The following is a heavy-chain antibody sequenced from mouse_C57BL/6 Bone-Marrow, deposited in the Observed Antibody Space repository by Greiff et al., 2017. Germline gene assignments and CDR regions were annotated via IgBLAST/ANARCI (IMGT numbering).Heavy chain of an antibody. CDR3: AISGLLRYYYAMDY. Sequence: VQLQQSGPELVKPGASVKLSCTASGFNIKDYYMHWVKQRTEQGLEWIGRIDPEDGETKYAPKFQGKATITADKSATTAYVQLSSLTAEYTAVDYCAISGLLRYYYAMDYCGQGASVTVSS. J-gene: IGHJ4*01. CDR1: GFNIKDYY. V-gene: IGHV14-2*01. CDR2: IDPEDGET. D-gene: IGHD1-1*01.